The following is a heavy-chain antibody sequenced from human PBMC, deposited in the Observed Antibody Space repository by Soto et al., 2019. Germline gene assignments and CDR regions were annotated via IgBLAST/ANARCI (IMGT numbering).Heavy chain of an antibody. CDR3: ARSYDSSGYYVADAFDI. J-gene: IGHJ3*02. V-gene: IGHV1-69*13. D-gene: IGHD3-22*01. Sequence: SVKVSCKASGGTFSSYAISWVRQAPGQGLEWMGGIIPIFGTANYAQKFQGGVTITADESTSTAYMELSSLRSEDTAVYYCARSYDSSGYYVADAFDIWGQGTMVTVSS. CDR1: GGTFSSYA. CDR2: IIPIFGTA.